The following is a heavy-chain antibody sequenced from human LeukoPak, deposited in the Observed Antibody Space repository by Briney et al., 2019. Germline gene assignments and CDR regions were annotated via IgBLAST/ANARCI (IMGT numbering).Heavy chain of an antibody. D-gene: IGHD6-13*01. J-gene: IGHJ4*02. V-gene: IGHV1-2*02. Sequence: ASVKVSCKASGYTFTGYYMHWVRQAPGQGLEWMGWTNPSSGGTNYAQKFQGRVTMTRDTSISTAYMELSRLRSDDTAVYYRARDRAGGGFDYWGQGTLVTVSS. CDR2: TNPSSGGT. CDR3: ARDRAGGGFDY. CDR1: GYTFTGYY.